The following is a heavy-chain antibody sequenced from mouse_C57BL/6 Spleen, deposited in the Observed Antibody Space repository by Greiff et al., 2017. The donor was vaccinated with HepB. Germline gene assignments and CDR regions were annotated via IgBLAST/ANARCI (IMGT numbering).Heavy chain of an antibody. Sequence: VQLQQPGAELVRPGSSVKLSCKASGYTFTSYWMDWVKQRPGQGLEWIGNIYPSDSETHYNQKFKDKATLTVDKSSSTAYMQLSSLTSEDSAVYYCASYDGYYARDSWGQGTSVTVSS. V-gene: IGHV1-61*01. CDR1: GYTFTSYW. D-gene: IGHD2-3*01. CDR3: ASYDGYYARDS. CDR2: IYPSDSET. J-gene: IGHJ4*01.